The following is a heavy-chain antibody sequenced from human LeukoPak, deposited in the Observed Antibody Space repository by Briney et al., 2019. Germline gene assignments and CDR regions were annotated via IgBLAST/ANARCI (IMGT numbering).Heavy chain of an antibody. Sequence: GGSLRLSCAASGFTFSSYGMHWVRQAPGKGLEWVAFIRYDGSNKYYADSVKGRFTISRDNSKNTLYLQMNSLRAEDTAVYYCAKGHVGANRHIDYWGQGTLVTVSS. D-gene: IGHD1-26*01. V-gene: IGHV3-30*02. CDR1: GFTFSSYG. J-gene: IGHJ4*02. CDR3: AKGHVGANRHIDY. CDR2: IRYDGSNK.